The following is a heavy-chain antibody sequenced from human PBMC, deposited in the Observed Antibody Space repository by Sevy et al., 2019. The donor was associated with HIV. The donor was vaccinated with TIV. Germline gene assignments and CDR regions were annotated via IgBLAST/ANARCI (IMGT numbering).Heavy chain of an antibody. CDR2: MSAYNGNT. J-gene: IGHJ4*02. D-gene: IGHD6-19*01. CDR1: GYTFTSYG. Sequence: ASVKVSCKASGYTFTSYGISWVRQAPGQGLEWMGWMSAYNGNTNYAHKLQGRATMTTDTSTTTAYMELRSLRSDDTAVYYCAREGHSSGWYGPLDYWGQGTLVTVSS. V-gene: IGHV1-18*04. CDR3: AREGHSSGWYGPLDY.